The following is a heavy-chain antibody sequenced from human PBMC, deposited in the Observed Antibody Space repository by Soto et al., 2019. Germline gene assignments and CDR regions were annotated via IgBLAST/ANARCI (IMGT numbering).Heavy chain of an antibody. CDR3: AKEMYPRTVLDSSSPWGDY. CDR1: GFTFSDYG. J-gene: IGHJ4*02. Sequence: ESGGGVVQPGRSLRLSCAVSGFTFSDYGMHWVRQAPGKGLEWVAVMSYAGTYKYYADSVKGRFTISRDLSENTLFLQMNSLRLEDTAVYFCAKEMYPRTVLDSSSPWGDYWGQGTLVTVSS. V-gene: IGHV3-30*18. CDR2: MSYAGTYK. D-gene: IGHD6-6*01.